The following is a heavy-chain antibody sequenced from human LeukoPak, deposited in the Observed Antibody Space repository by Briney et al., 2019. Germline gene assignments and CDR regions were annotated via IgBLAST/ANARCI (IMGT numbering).Heavy chain of an antibody. CDR2: ISYDGSNE. D-gene: IGHD6-13*01. Sequence: GRSLRLSCAASGFTFSSYGMHWVRQAPGKGLEWVAVISYDGSNEYYADSVKGRFTISRDNSKNTLYLQMNSLRAEDTAVYYCAKDWDPLVRRRRGNWFDPWGQGTLVTVSS. CDR1: GFTFSSYG. J-gene: IGHJ5*02. V-gene: IGHV3-30*18. CDR3: AKDWDPLVRRRRGNWFDP.